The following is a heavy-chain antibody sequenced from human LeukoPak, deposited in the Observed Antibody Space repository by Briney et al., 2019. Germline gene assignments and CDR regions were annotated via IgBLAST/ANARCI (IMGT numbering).Heavy chain of an antibody. CDR2: ISAYNDDT. CDR3: AGSGWSPYYFDY. Sequence: ASAKVSCKASGYTFTGFGLNGVRQAPGQGLEWTGWISAYNDDTKYAQNLQGRLAMTTDTSTSTAYMELRSLRSDDTAVYYCAGSGWSPYYFDYWGQGTLVTVSS. D-gene: IGHD6-19*01. J-gene: IGHJ4*02. V-gene: IGHV1-18*01. CDR1: GYTFTGFG.